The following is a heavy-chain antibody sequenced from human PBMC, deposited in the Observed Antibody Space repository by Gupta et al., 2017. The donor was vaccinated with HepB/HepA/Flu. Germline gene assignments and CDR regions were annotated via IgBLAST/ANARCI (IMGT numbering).Heavy chain of an antibody. V-gene: IGHV3-9*01. J-gene: IGHJ5*02. Sequence: EVQLVGSGGGLVQPGRSLRLSCAASGSPFDDYAMHWVRQAPGKGLEWVSGISWNSGSIGYADSVKGRFTISRDNAKNSLYLQMNSLRAEDTALYYCAKEGSWPGGHIWFDPWGQGTLVTVSS. CDR1: GSPFDDYA. CDR3: AKEGSWPGGHIWFDP. D-gene: IGHD2-15*01. CDR2: ISWNSGSI.